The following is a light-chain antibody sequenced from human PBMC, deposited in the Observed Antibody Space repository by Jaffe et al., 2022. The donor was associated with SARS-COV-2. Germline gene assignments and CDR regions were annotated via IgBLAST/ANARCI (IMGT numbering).Light chain of an antibody. V-gene: IGLV2-8*01. Sequence: QSALTQPPSASGSPGQSVTISCTGSSTDVGGYNHVSWYQQHPGKTPKLIIYEVNNRPSGVPDRFSGSKSANTASLTVSGLQPEDEADYYCSSYTGSNSVLFGGGTKLTVL. CDR3: SSYTGSNSVL. CDR1: STDVGGYNH. CDR2: EVN. J-gene: IGLJ2*01.